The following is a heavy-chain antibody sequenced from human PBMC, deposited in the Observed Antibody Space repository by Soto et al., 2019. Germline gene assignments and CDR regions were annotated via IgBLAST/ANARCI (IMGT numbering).Heavy chain of an antibody. CDR1: GYSFTNNW. V-gene: IGHV5-10-1*01. D-gene: IGHD2-2*02. Sequence: GESLKISCKGSGYSFTNNWISWARQMPGKGLEWMGRIDPRDSYTNYSPSFQGHVTISVDKSANTSYLQWNSLKASDTAMYFCARSYCLPNSCYNGYFDYWGRGTLVTVSS. CDR2: IDPRDSYT. CDR3: ARSYCLPNSCYNGYFDY. J-gene: IGHJ4*01.